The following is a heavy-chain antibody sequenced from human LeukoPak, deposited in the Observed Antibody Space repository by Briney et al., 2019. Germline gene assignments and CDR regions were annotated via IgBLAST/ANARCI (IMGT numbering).Heavy chain of an antibody. Sequence: PGGSLRLSCAASGFTFSSYAMSWVRQAPGKGLEWVSAISGSGGSTYYADSVKGRFTISRDNSKNTLYLQMNSLKTEDTAVYYCTTQTYYDFWSGYFDSWGQGTLVTVSS. CDR2: ISGSGGST. CDR1: GFTFSSYA. D-gene: IGHD3-3*01. CDR3: TTQTYYDFWSGYFDS. J-gene: IGHJ4*02. V-gene: IGHV3-23*01.